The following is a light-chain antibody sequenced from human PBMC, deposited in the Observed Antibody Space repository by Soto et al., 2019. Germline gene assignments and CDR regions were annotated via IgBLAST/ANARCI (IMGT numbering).Light chain of an antibody. CDR1: STDVGGYNY. CDR2: EVS. CDR3: ASYGGKNNLL. Sequence: QSALTQPPSASGSPGQSVTISCTGTSTDVGGYNYVSWYQQHPGKAPKLMMFEVSKRPSGVPDRFSGSKFGNTASLTVSGLQAEDEADYYCASYGGKNNLLFGGGTKVTVL. V-gene: IGLV2-8*01. J-gene: IGLJ2*01.